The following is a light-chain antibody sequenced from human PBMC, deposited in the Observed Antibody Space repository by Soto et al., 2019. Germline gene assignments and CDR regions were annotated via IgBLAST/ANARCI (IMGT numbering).Light chain of an antibody. Sequence: EIVLTQSPATLSLSPGERATLSCRASQSVSNFLAWYQQKPGQAPKHLISDASNRATDIPGRLSGSGSGTDFSLTISSLEPEDFAVYYCQQRSNWPWTFGQGTKVEIK. J-gene: IGKJ1*01. V-gene: IGKV3-11*01. CDR2: DAS. CDR1: QSVSNF. CDR3: QQRSNWPWT.